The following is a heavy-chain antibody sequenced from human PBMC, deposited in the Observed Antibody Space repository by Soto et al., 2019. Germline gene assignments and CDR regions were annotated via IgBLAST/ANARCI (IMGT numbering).Heavy chain of an antibody. CDR2: INPSGGST. D-gene: IGHD3-3*01. J-gene: IGHJ4*02. CDR1: GYTFTSYY. Sequence: ASVKVSCKASGYTFTSYYMHWVRQAPGQGLEWMGIINPSGGSTSYAQKFQGRVTMTRDTSTSTVYMELSSLRSEDTAVYYCARASRGEINYDFWSGSKGTQLDYWGQGTLVTVSS. V-gene: IGHV1-46*01. CDR3: ARASRGEINYDFWSGSKGTQLDY.